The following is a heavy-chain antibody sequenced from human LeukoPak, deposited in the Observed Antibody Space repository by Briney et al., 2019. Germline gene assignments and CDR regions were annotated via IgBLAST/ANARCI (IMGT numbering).Heavy chain of an antibody. CDR2: GNHSGST. CDR3: ARGEDYGGKSRWFDP. J-gene: IGHJ5*02. V-gene: IGHV4-34*01. Sequence: SETLSLTCAVYGGSFSGYDWSWIRQPPGKGLEWIGEGNHSGSTNYNPSLKSRVTISVDTSKNQFSLKLSSLTAADTAVYYCARGEDYGGKSRWFDPWGQGTLVTVSS. CDR1: GGSFSGYD. D-gene: IGHD4-23*01.